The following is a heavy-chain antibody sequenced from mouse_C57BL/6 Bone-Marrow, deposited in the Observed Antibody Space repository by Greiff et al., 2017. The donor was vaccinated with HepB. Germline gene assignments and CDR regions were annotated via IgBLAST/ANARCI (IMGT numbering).Heavy chain of an antibody. J-gene: IGHJ1*03. D-gene: IGHD1-1*01. CDR1: GFTFSDYG. CDR2: ISSGSSTI. Sequence: EVNVVESGGGLVKPGGSLKLSCAASGFTFSDYGMHWVRQAPEKGLEWVAYISSGSSTIYYADTVKGRFTISRDNAKNTLFLQMTSLRSEDTAMYYCARRDYYGSSWYFDVWGTGTTVTVSS. CDR3: ARRDYYGSSWYFDV. V-gene: IGHV5-17*01.